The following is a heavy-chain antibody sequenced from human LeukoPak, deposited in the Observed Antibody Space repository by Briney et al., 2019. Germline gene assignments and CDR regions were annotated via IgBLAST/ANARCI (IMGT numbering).Heavy chain of an antibody. Sequence: GGSLRLSSAAAGFSFSSFGIHWVRQPPGEGLGWVAFIRYDGTNKYYADSVKGRFTISRDNSENTLYLQMNSLRPEDTAVYYCAKGPTPLSSRGWIAPWGQGTLVTVSS. CDR2: IRYDGTNK. J-gene: IGHJ5*02. CDR1: GFSFSSFG. V-gene: IGHV3-30*02. CDR3: AKGPTPLSSRGWIAP. D-gene: IGHD6-13*01.